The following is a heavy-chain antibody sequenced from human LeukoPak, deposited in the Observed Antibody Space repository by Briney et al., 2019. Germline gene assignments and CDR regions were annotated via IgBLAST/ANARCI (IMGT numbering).Heavy chain of an antibody. D-gene: IGHD4-23*01. CDR3: AKPNYGGTYFDY. CDR1: GFTFSSYC. CDR2: ISSSSSYI. Sequence: GGSLRLSCAASGFTFSSYCMNWVRQAPGKGLEWVSSISSSSSYIYYADSVKGRFTISRDNAKNSPYLQMNSLRAEDTAVYYCAKPNYGGTYFDYWGQGTLVTVSS. V-gene: IGHV3-21*01. J-gene: IGHJ4*02.